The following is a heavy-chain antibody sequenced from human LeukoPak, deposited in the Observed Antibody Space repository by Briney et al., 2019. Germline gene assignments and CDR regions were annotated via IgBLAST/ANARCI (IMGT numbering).Heavy chain of an antibody. V-gene: IGHV4-59*01. D-gene: IGHD3-22*01. CDR3: ARGRGYYDSSGYYEPFDY. Sequence: SETLSLTCTVSDDSITNYYWSWIRQPPGKGLEWIGYLYYSGSTNYNPSLKSRVTISVDTSKNQFSLKLTSVTTADTAVYYCARGRGYYDSSGYYEPFDYWGQGTLVTVSS. CDR1: DDSITNYY. CDR2: LYYSGST. J-gene: IGHJ4*02.